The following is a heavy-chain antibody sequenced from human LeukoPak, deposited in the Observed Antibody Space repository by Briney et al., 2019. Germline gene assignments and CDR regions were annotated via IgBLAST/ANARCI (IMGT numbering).Heavy chain of an antibody. D-gene: IGHD3-9*01. CDR2: INAGNGNT. V-gene: IGHV1-3*01. CDR1: GYTFTIYA. CDR3: ARARLYYDILTCYPDFDY. J-gene: IGHJ4*02. Sequence: ASVKVSCTASGYTFTIYAMHWVRQAPGQRLEWMGWINAGNGNTKYSQKFQGRVTITRDTSASTAYMELSSLRSEDTAVYYCARARLYYDILTCYPDFDYWGQGTLVTVSS.